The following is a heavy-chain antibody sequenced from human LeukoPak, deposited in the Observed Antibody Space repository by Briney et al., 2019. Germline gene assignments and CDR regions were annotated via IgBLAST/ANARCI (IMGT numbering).Heavy chain of an antibody. V-gene: IGHV4-34*01. J-gene: IGHJ5*02. CDR3: ARGHCSSTSCYDWFDP. CDR2: INHSGST. D-gene: IGHD2-2*01. CDR1: GGSFSGYY. Sequence: PSETLFLTCAVYGGSFSGYYWSWIRQPPGKGLEWIGEINHSGSTNYNPSLKSRVTVPVDTSKNQFSLKLSSVTAADTAVYYCARGHCSSTSCYDWFDPWGQGILVTVSS.